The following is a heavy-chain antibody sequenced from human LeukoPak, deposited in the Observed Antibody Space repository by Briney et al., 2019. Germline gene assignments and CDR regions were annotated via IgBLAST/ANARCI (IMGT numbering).Heavy chain of an antibody. CDR2: IYYSGST. D-gene: IGHD3-10*01. CDR1: GGSISTYY. V-gene: IGHV4-59*01. J-gene: IGHJ4*02. Sequence: SETLSLTCTVSGGSISTYYWSWIRQPPGKGLEWIGFIYYSGSTNQNPSLRSRVTISVGTSKNQFSLKLNSVTAADTAVYYCARGPLMVRGPFDYWGQGTLVTVSS. CDR3: ARGPLMVRGPFDY.